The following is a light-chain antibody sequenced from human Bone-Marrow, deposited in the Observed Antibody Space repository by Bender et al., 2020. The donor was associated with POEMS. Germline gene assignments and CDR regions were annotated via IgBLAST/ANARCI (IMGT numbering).Light chain of an antibody. CDR3: QSYDGSLWL. CDR2: NAV. CDR1: SSDFSDYEF. V-gene: IGLV2-14*03. J-gene: IGLJ2*01. Sequence: QSALTQPASVSGSLGQSVSVSCTGSSSDFSDYEFVSWYRQIPGKAPTVIIYNAVYRPSEVPDRFSGSRSGTSASLAISGLQAEDEADYHCQSYDGSLWLFGGGTKLTVL.